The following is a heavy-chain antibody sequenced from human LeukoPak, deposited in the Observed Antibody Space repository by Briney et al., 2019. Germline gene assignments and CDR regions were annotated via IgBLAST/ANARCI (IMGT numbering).Heavy chain of an antibody. D-gene: IGHD2-15*01. CDR3: ARDLKDIVVVVAATHFDY. CDR2: INHSGST. J-gene: IGHJ4*02. Sequence: SETLSLTCAVYGGSFSGYYWSWIRQPPGKGLEWIGEINHSGSTNYNPSLKSRVTISVDTSKNQFSLKLSSVTAADTAVYYCARDLKDIVVVVAATHFDYWGQGTLVTVSS. CDR1: GGSFSGYY. V-gene: IGHV4-34*01.